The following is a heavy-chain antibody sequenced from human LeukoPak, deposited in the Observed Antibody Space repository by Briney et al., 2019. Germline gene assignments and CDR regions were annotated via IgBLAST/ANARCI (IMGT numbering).Heavy chain of an antibody. J-gene: IGHJ4*02. D-gene: IGHD2-8*01. Sequence: GGSLRLSCAASGFTFSKYWMHWVRQAPGKGLVWVSRINSDGSRTTYADSVKGRFTVSRDNAKNTLYLQMNSLRAEDTAVYYCARDVNGPSSPWPYYFDYWGQGTLVTVSS. CDR2: INSDGSRT. CDR1: GFTFSKYW. CDR3: ARDVNGPSSPWPYYFDY. V-gene: IGHV3-74*01.